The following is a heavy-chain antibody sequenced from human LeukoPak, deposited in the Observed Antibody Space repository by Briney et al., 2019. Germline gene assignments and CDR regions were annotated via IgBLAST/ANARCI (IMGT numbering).Heavy chain of an antibody. CDR1: GYTLTELS. D-gene: IGHD3-22*01. CDR3: ATAPNYYDSSGYYTLDY. J-gene: IGHJ4*02. CDR2: FDPEDGET. Sequence: ASVKVSCKVSGYTLTELSMHWVRQAPGKGLEWMGGFDPEDGETIYAQKFQGRVTMTEDTSTDTAYMELSSLRSEDTAAYYCATAPNYYDSSGYYTLDYWGQGTLVTVSS. V-gene: IGHV1-24*01.